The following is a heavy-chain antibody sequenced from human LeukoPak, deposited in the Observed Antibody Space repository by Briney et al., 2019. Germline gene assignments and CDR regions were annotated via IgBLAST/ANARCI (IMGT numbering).Heavy chain of an antibody. Sequence: GASVKVSCKASGYTFTSYDINWVRQATGQGLEWMGWMNPNTGNTGYAQNFQGRITMTRNTSINTAYMELSSLRSEDTAVYYCARAGPRGYTSGGTFDIWGQGTMVTVSS. CDR1: GYTFTSYD. D-gene: IGHD5-18*01. CDR2: MNPNTGNT. CDR3: ARAGPRGYTSGGTFDI. J-gene: IGHJ3*02. V-gene: IGHV1-8*01.